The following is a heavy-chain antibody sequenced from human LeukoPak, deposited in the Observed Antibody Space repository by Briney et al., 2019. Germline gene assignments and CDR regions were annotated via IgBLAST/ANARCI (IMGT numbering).Heavy chain of an antibody. J-gene: IGHJ4*02. CDR3: AREGSRRGGAAVLLPYY. D-gene: IGHD6-13*01. V-gene: IGHV1-2*04. CDR1: GYTFTGYY. Sequence: ASVKVSCKASGYTFTGYYMHWVRQAPGQGLEWMGWINPNSGGTNYAQKFQGWVTMTRDTSISTAYMELSRLRSDDTAVYYCAREGSRRGGAAVLLPYYWGQGTLVTVSS. CDR2: INPNSGGT.